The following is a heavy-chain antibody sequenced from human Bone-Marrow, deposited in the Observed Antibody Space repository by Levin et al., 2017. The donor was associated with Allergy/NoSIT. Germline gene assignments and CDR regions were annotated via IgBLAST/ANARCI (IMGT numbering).Heavy chain of an antibody. Sequence: GGSLRLSCAASGFTFSSNGISWVRQVPGKGLEWVSAISGSGLSTYYADSVRGRFTISRDNSKNTVHLQMNSLRAEDTAVYYCARRRYQGKYYFDYWGQGTLVTVSS. D-gene: IGHD2-2*01. CDR3: ARRRYQGKYYFDY. J-gene: IGHJ4*02. V-gene: IGHV3-23*01. CDR1: GFTFSSNG. CDR2: ISGSGLST.